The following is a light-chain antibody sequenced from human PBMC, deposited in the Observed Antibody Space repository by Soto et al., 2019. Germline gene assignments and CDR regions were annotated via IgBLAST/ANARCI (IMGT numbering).Light chain of an antibody. CDR1: SSNIGSNT. J-gene: IGLJ1*01. CDR3: AAWDGSLNGHV. Sequence: QSVLTQPPSASGTPGQRVTISCSGSSSNIGSNTVHWYQQLPGAAPKLLIYTNSQQPSGVPDRFSASKSGTSASLAISGLQSEDEADYYCAAWDGSLNGHVFGTGTKVTVL. CDR2: TNS. V-gene: IGLV1-44*01.